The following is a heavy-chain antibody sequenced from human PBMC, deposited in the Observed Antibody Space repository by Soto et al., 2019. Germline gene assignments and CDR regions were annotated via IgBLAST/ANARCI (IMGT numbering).Heavy chain of an antibody. D-gene: IGHD1-1*01. CDR1: GLTISGKKY. CDR2: LYDVDGS. CDR3: TTCHDREHAFDV. Sequence: DVQLVESGGGLSQPGESLRLACAAFGLTISGKKYVAWVRQAPGKGLEWVSALYDVDGSFYADSVTGRFTTSSDTSKNTVYLQMNDLRPDDTAVYYYTTCHDREHAFDVWGQGTTVTISS. J-gene: IGHJ3*01. V-gene: IGHV3-53*01.